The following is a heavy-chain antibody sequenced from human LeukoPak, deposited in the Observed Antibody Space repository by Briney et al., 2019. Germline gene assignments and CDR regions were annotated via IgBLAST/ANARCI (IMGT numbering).Heavy chain of an antibody. CDR1: GGSISSSSYY. Sequence: PSETLSLTCTVSGGSISSSSYYWGWIRQPPGKGLEWIGRIYYGATTYSNPSLKSRVTISVDTSKNHSSLKLSSVTAADTAVYYCAARLDYYDSSGYPPWGQGTLVTVSS. CDR2: IYYGATT. CDR3: AARLDYYDSSGYPP. D-gene: IGHD3-22*01. J-gene: IGHJ5*02. V-gene: IGHV4-39*02.